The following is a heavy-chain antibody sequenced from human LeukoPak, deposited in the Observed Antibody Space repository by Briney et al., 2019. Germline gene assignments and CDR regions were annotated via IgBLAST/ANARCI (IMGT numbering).Heavy chain of an antibody. Sequence: ASVKVSCKASGYTFTSYAMHWVRQAPGQRLEWMGWINAGNGNTKYSQKFQGRVTITRDTSASTAYMELSSLRSEDTAVYYCATRTPRYCSSTSCYTTFDYWGQGTLVTVSS. CDR2: INAGNGNT. V-gene: IGHV1-3*01. D-gene: IGHD2-2*02. CDR1: GYTFTSYA. CDR3: ATRTPRYCSSTSCYTTFDY. J-gene: IGHJ4*02.